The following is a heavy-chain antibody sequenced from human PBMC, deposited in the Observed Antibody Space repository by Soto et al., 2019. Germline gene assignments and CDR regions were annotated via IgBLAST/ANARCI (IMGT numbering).Heavy chain of an antibody. CDR2: ISGSGGST. J-gene: IGHJ6*02. CDR1: GFTFSSYA. D-gene: IGHD2-15*01. Sequence: EVQLLESGGGLVQPGGSLRLSCAASGFTFSSYAMSWVRQAPGKGLEWVSAISGSGGSTYYADSVKGRFTITRDTSKNTLYLQMNSMRVEDTAVYYCANGYCSGGSCYSDVNYYYGMDVCGQGTTGTVSS. V-gene: IGHV3-23*01. CDR3: ANGYCSGGSCYSDVNYYYGMDV.